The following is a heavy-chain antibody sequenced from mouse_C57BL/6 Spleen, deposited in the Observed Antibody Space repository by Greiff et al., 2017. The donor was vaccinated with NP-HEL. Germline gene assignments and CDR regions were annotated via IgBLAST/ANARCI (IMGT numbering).Heavy chain of an antibody. CDR2: IYPRDGST. D-gene: IGHD2-3*01. J-gene: IGHJ4*01. V-gene: IGHV1-78*01. CDR1: GYTFTDHT. Sequence: VQLQQSDAELVKPGASVKISCKVSGYTFTDHTIHWMKQRPEQGLEWIGYIYPRDGSTKYNEKFKGKATLTADKSSSTAYMQLNSLTSEDSAVYFCARFLYDGYYGYYAMDYWGQGTSVTVSS. CDR3: ARFLYDGYYGYYAMDY.